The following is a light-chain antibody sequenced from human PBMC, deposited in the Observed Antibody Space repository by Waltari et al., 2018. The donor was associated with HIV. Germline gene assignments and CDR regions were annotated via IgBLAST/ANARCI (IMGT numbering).Light chain of an antibody. Sequence: DIHMTQSPSTLAASVGDRVTITCRASQGIGPYLAWYQQKPGKAPKLLIYKSSNLESGVPSRFSGSGSDTEFSLTISSLQPDDFATYYCQQYSSDSRTFGRGTKVEIK. CDR3: QQYSSDSRT. CDR1: QGIGPY. CDR2: KSS. J-gene: IGKJ1*01. V-gene: IGKV1-5*03.